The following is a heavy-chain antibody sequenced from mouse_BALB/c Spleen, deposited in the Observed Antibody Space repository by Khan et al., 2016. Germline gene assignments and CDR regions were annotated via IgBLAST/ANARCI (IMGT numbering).Heavy chain of an antibody. CDR1: GYTFTNYG. CDR2: MNTYTGEP. Sequence: QIQLVQSGPELKKPGETVKISCKASGYTFTNYGMNWVKQAPGKGLKWMGWMNTYTGEPTYADDFKGRFAFSLKTSARTAYLQIRNLKNEDTATYCCARDYDYDGDWYFDVWGAGTTGTVSS. V-gene: IGHV9-3-1*01. J-gene: IGHJ1*01. D-gene: IGHD2-4*01. CDR3: ARDYDYDGDWYFDV.